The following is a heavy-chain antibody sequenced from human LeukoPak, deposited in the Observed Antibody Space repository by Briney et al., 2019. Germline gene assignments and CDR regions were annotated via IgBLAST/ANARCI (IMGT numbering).Heavy chain of an antibody. CDR3: AKHEAAPALDY. CDR1: GFTFSSYA. J-gene: IGHJ4*02. CDR2: ISYDGSNK. V-gene: IGHV3-30-3*02. Sequence: GRSLRLSCAASGFTFSSYAMRWVRQAPGKGLEWVAVISYDGSNKYYADSVKGRFTISRDNSKNTLYVQMNSLRAEDTAVYYCAKHEAAPALDYWGQGTLVTVSS. D-gene: IGHD2-2*01.